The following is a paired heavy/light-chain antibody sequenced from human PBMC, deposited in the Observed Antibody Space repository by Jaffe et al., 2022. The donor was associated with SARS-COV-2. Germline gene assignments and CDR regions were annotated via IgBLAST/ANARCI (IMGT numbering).Heavy chain of an antibody. CDR1: GGSISSYY. Sequence: QVQLQESGPGLVKPSETLSLTCTVSGGSISSYYWSWIRRPPGKGLEWIGYVYYRGSTNYNPSLRSRVTISADPSNNQFSLKLTSVSAGDTAVYYCAREERYPPYGAFHFWGQGTMVTVSS. D-gene: IGHD3-10*01. CDR2: VYYRGST. CDR3: AREERYPPYGAFHF. J-gene: IGHJ3*01. V-gene: IGHV4-59*01.
Light chain of an antibody. CDR2: RND. J-gene: IGLJ2*01. V-gene: IGLV1-44*01. CDR3: ATWDDSLNGPV. CDR1: SSNVGSNT. Sequence: QSVLTQPPSASGTPGQRVTISCSGSSSNVGSNTVNWYQQLPGMAPKLLIYRNDQRPSGVPDRFSGSKSGTSASLAISGLQSEDEADYSCATWDDSLNGPVFGGGTKLTVL.